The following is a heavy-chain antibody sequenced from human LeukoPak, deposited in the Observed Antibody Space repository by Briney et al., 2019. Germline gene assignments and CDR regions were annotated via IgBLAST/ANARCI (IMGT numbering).Heavy chain of an antibody. CDR1: GGTFSSYA. Sequence: TVKVSCKASGGTFSSYAISWVRQAPGQGLEWMGGIIPIFGTANYAQKFQGRVTITTDESTSTAYMELSSLRSEDTAVYYCARGVAARPWDVSSANYMDVWGKGTTVTVSS. J-gene: IGHJ6*03. V-gene: IGHV1-69*05. D-gene: IGHD6-6*01. CDR3: ARGVAARPWDVSSANYMDV. CDR2: IIPIFGTA.